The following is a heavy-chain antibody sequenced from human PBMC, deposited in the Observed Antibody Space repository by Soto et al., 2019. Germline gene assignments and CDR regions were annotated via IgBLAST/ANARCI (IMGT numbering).Heavy chain of an antibody. CDR3: ARGVGYCSGGSCSIRFDP. V-gene: IGHV1-8*01. CDR2: MNSNRGNT. D-gene: IGHD2-15*01. CDR1: GYTYTSYH. J-gene: IGHJ5*02. Sequence: GSSVKVSCKASGYTYTSYHLHWVRPATGQGREWMGWMNSNRGNTGYAQKFQGRVTMTRNTSISTAYMELSSLRFEDTAVYYCARGVGYCSGGSCSIRFDPWGQRTLVTVSS.